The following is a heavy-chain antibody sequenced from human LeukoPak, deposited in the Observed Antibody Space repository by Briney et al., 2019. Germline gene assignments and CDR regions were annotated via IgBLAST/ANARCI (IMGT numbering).Heavy chain of an antibody. CDR3: ATSSGSSA. Sequence: GGSLRLSCAASGFTFSDYYMSWFRQAPGKGLEWVSYIETSGGDTHYADSVKGRFTISRDDARNSMYLQMSGLRDEDTAVYYCATSSGSSAWGQGHLVPVSS. V-gene: IGHV3-11*01. CDR2: IETSGGDT. CDR1: GFTFSDYY. D-gene: IGHD3-10*01. J-gene: IGHJ5*02.